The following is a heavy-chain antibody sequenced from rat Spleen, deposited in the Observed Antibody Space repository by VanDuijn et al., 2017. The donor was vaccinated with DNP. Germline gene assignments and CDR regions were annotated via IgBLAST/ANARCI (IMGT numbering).Heavy chain of an antibody. CDR3: ATRVGNYGYPFAY. CDR1: GFTFSNYD. CDR2: ISYDGSST. J-gene: IGHJ3*01. Sequence: EVQLVESGGGLVQPGRSMKLSCAASGFTFSNYDMAWVRQAPKKGLEWVATISYDGSSTNYRDSVKGRFTISRDNAKSTLYLQMDSLRSEDTATYYCATRVGNYGYPFAYWGQGTLVTVSS. V-gene: IGHV5-7*01. D-gene: IGHD1-7*01.